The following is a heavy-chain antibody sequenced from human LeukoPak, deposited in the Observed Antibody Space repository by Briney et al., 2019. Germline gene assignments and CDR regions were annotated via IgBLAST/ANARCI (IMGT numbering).Heavy chain of an antibody. J-gene: IGHJ4*02. CDR1: GFTFSQYA. CDR2: ISYDGSNK. Sequence: GGSLRLSCAASGFTFSQYAMHWVRQAPGKGLEWVAVISYDGSNKYYADSVKGRFTISRDNSKNTLYLQMNSLRAEDTAVYYCAKVWLHTDYWGQGTLVTVSS. D-gene: IGHD5-12*01. CDR3: AKVWLHTDY. V-gene: IGHV3-30*18.